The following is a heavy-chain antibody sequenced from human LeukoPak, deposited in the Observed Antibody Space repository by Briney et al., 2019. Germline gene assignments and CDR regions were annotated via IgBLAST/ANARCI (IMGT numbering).Heavy chain of an antibody. V-gene: IGHV4-39*07. J-gene: IGHJ5*02. CDR1: GGSINSSSYY. D-gene: IGHD2-15*01. Sequence: PSETLSLTCTVSGGSINSSSYYWGWIRQPPGKGLERIGSIYYSGSTYYNPSLKSRVTISVDTSKNQFSLKPSSVTAADTAVYYCAREKVVVAASYWFDPWGQGTLVTVSS. CDR3: AREKVVVAASYWFDP. CDR2: IYYSGST.